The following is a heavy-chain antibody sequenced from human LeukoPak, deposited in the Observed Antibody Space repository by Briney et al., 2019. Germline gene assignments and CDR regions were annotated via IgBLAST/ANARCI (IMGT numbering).Heavy chain of an antibody. V-gene: IGHV3-74*01. Sequence: GGSLRLSCAASGFTFSGYWMHWVRQAPGKGLVWVSRVATGGTGPSYADSVKGRFTISRDNAKNTLYLQMNSLSAEDTAVCFCARDMGPYGGSPGASWGQGTLVTVSS. J-gene: IGHJ5*02. CDR1: GFTFSGYW. CDR2: VATGGTGP. CDR3: ARDMGPYGGSPGAS. D-gene: IGHD4-23*01.